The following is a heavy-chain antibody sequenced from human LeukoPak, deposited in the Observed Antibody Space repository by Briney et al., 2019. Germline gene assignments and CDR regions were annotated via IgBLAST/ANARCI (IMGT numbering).Heavy chain of an antibody. J-gene: IGHJ4*02. V-gene: IGHV3-23*01. CDR1: AFTFSSYG. Sequence: GGSLRLSCAASAFTFSSYGMSWVRQAPGKGLEWVSDISGSGDSTNYADSVKGRFTISRDNSKNTLYLQMNSLRAEDTAVYYCAKVLKAYYFGSGSYPFDHWGQGTLVTVSS. D-gene: IGHD3-10*01. CDR2: ISGSGDST. CDR3: AKVLKAYYFGSGSYPFDH.